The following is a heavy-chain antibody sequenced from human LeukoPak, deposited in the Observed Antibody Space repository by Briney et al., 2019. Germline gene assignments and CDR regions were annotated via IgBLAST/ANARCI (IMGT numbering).Heavy chain of an antibody. Sequence: SETLSLTCAVYGGSFSGYYWSWIRQPPGQGLEWIGEINHYGSTNYNPSLKSRVTISADTSKDQFSLKLSSVTAADTAVYYCARGRLVSSQPFDYWGQGTLVTVSS. J-gene: IGHJ4*02. D-gene: IGHD6-6*01. CDR3: ARGRLVSSQPFDY. V-gene: IGHV4-34*01. CDR1: GGSFSGYY. CDR2: INHYGST.